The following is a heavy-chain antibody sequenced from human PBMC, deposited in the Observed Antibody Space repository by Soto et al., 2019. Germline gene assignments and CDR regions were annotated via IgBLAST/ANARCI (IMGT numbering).Heavy chain of an antibody. Sequence: QVQLQQWGAGLLKPSETLSLTCAVYGGSFSGYYWSWIRQPPGKGLVWIGEINHSGSTNYNPSLKSRLTQPVDTTNNQFSLKPSSVTAADTAVYYCARDSGHGSGSLFPRLTLGWGQGTLVTVSS. CDR3: ARDSGHGSGSLFPRLTLG. D-gene: IGHD3-10*01. CDR2: INHSGST. V-gene: IGHV4-34*01. J-gene: IGHJ4*02. CDR1: GGSFSGYY.